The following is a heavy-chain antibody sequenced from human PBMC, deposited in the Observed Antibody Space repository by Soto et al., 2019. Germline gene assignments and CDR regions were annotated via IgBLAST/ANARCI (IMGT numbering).Heavy chain of an antibody. CDR3: ARDGDPPITIFGVVITTARSLYFDY. CDR1: GYTFTSYG. Sequence: QVQLVQSGAEVKKPGASVKVSCKASGYTFTSYGISWVRQAPGQGLEWMGWISAYNGNTNYAQKLQGRVTMTPATSTSTAYMELRSLRSDDTAVYYCARDGDPPITIFGVVITTARSLYFDYWGQGTLVTVSS. D-gene: IGHD3-3*01. J-gene: IGHJ4*02. CDR2: ISAYNGNT. V-gene: IGHV1-18*01.